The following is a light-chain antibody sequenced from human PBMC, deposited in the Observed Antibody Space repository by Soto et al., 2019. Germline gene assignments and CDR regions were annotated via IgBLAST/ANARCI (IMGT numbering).Light chain of an antibody. V-gene: IGKV1-39*01. CDR1: QSISPY. Sequence: SSVSASVGHRVTIPCRASQSISPYFHWYQKKPGKAPNLLIYDASRLQSGVPSRFSGSGGGTDFTLSISSVQPEDFATYFCQQGYSTHRTFGQGTKVDI. CDR2: DAS. J-gene: IGKJ1*01. CDR3: QQGYSTHRT.